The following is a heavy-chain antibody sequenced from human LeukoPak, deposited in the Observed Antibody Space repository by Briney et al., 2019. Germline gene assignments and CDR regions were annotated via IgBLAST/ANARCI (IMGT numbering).Heavy chain of an antibody. CDR3: ARDHGYCSSTSCYSKGTPFDY. CDR1: GGTFSSYA. V-gene: IGHV1-69*13. CDR2: IIPIFGTA. D-gene: IGHD2-2*01. Sequence: ASVNVSLTASGGTFSSYAISWVRQAPGQGLEWMGGIIPIFGTANYAQKFQGRVTITADESTSTAYMELSSLRSEDTAVYYCARDHGYCSSTSCYSKGTPFDYWGQGTLVTVSS. J-gene: IGHJ4*02.